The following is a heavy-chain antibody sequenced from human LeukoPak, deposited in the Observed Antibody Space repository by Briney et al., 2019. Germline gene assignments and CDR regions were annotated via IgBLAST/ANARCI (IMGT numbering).Heavy chain of an antibody. J-gene: IGHJ3*02. CDR2: IYSDGKT. CDR3: AREWELQDAFDI. D-gene: IGHD1-26*01. V-gene: IGHV3-53*01. CDR1: GFIASSNY. Sequence: GGSLRLSCAASGFIASSNYMTWIRQAPGKGLEWVSVIYSDGKTYYADSVKGRFTISRDNSKNTLYLQMNSLRAEDTAVYYCAREWELQDAFDIWGQGTMVTVSS.